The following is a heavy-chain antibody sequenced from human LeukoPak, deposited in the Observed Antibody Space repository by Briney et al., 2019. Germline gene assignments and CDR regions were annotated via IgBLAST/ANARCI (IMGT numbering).Heavy chain of an antibody. CDR3: AKTGSRIAARPPDY. CDR1: GGSFSSSPYY. Sequence: SGTLSLSCTVSGGSFSSSPYYWGCIRQPPGQGLEWIGCVYYSRSTYYKPSLKSRVTISLDTSKNQFSLKLASVTAADTAVYYFAKTGSRIAARPPDYWGQGTLVTVSS. D-gene: IGHD6-6*01. CDR2: VYYSRST. V-gene: IGHV4-39*07. J-gene: IGHJ4*02.